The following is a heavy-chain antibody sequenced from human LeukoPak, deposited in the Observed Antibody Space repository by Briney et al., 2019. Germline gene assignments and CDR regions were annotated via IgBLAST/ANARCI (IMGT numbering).Heavy chain of an antibody. Sequence: PGGSLRLSCAASGFTFSSYGMHWVRQAPGKGLEWVAVISYDGSNKYYADSVKGRFTISRDNSKNTLYLQMNSLRAEDTAVYYCVIMDTAMGYRFDYWGQGTLVTVSS. CDR2: ISYDGSNK. J-gene: IGHJ4*02. D-gene: IGHD5-18*01. CDR3: VIMDTAMGYRFDY. CDR1: GFTFSSYG. V-gene: IGHV3-30*03.